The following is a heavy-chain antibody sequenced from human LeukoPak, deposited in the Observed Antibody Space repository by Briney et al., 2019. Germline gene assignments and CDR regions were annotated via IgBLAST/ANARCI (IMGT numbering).Heavy chain of an antibody. CDR1: GFTFANYA. CDR2: ISGSGGST. D-gene: IGHD1-26*01. V-gene: IGHV3-23*01. Sequence: GGSLRLSCAASGFTFANYAMTWVRQAPGKGLEWVSAISGSGGSTYYADSVKGRFTISRDNSKNTLYLQMNSLRAEDTAVYYCAEDPRVGATHDAFDIWGQGTMVTVSS. CDR3: AEDPRVGATHDAFDI. J-gene: IGHJ3*02.